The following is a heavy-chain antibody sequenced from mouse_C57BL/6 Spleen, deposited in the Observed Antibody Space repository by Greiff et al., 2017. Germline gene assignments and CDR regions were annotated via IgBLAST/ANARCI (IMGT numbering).Heavy chain of an antibody. D-gene: IGHD4-1*01. J-gene: IGHJ1*03. CDR1: GFSLTSYG. V-gene: IGHV2-2*01. Sequence: VKLKESGPGLVQPSQSLSITCTVSGFSLTSYGVHWVRQSPGKGLEWLGVIWSGGSTDYNAAFISRLSISKDNSKSQVFSKMNSLQADDTAIYYCARTGAGYCDVWGTGTTVTVSS. CDR2: IWSGGST. CDR3: ARTGAGYCDV.